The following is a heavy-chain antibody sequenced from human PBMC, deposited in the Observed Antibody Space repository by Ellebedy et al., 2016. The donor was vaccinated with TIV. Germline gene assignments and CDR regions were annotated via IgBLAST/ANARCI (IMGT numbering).Heavy chain of an antibody. CDR2: VNHSGST. CDR3: ARVRRELLWFAESQYFFDY. J-gene: IGHJ4*02. D-gene: IGHD3-10*01. Sequence: SETLSLTCAVYGESFSGYYWSWIRQPPGKGLDWIGEVNHSGSTTYNPSLQSRGTISVATSKNQFSLKLSSVTAADTAVYYCARVRRELLWFAESQYFFDYWGQGTLVTVSS. V-gene: IGHV4-34*01. CDR1: GESFSGYY.